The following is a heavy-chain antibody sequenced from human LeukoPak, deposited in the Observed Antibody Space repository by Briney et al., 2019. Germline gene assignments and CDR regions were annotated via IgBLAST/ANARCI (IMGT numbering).Heavy chain of an antibody. D-gene: IGHD6-13*01. J-gene: IGHJ4*02. V-gene: IGHV3-23*01. CDR2: ISGSGGST. CDR3: PKGSSSWYDSGCWD. Sequence: GGSLRLSCAASGFTFSSYAMSWVRQAPGKGLEWVSAISGSGGSTYYADSVKGRFTISRDNSKNTLYLQMNSLRAEDTAVYYCPKGSSSWYDSGCWDWGQGTLVTVSS. CDR1: GFTFSSYA.